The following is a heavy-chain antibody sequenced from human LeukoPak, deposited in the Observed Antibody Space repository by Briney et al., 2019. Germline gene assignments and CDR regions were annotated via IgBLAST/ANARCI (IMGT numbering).Heavy chain of an antibody. J-gene: IGHJ4*02. CDR3: ARAPGIVGTTPFGNY. D-gene: IGHD1-26*01. V-gene: IGHV4-61*03. CDR2: INYSGST. Sequence: SEALSLTCSVFGGSVSSGSYYWSWIRQSPGKGLEWIGCINYSGSTNYNPSLRGRVAMSIDTSKNHFSLRLISVTAADTAIYYCARAPGIVGTTPFGNYWGRGTLVTVSS. CDR1: GGSVSSGSYY.